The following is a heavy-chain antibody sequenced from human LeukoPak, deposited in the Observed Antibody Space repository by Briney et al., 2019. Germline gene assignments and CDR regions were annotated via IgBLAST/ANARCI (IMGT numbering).Heavy chain of an antibody. V-gene: IGHV3-21*01. Sequence: PGGSLRLSCAASGFTFSSYSRNWVRQAPGKGLEWVSSISSSSSYIYYADSVKGRFTISRDNAKNSLYLQMNSLRAEDTAVYYCARVGSIPVALVYDYWGQGTLVTVSS. CDR2: ISSSSSYI. CDR1: GFTFSSYS. CDR3: ARVGSIPVALVYDY. D-gene: IGHD6-19*01. J-gene: IGHJ4*02.